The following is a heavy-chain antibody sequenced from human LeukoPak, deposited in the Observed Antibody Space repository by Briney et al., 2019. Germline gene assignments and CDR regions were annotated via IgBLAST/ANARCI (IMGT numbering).Heavy chain of an antibody. V-gene: IGHV1-2*02. CDR1: GYTFTGYY. D-gene: IGHD3-22*01. CDR3: ARDSGFLDAFDI. Sequence: ASVKVSCKASGYTFTGYYMHWVRQAPGQGLEWMGWINPNSGGTNYAQKFQGRVTMTRDTSISTAYMEQSRLRSDDTAVYYCARDSGFLDAFDIWGQGTMVTVSS. CDR2: INPNSGGT. J-gene: IGHJ3*02.